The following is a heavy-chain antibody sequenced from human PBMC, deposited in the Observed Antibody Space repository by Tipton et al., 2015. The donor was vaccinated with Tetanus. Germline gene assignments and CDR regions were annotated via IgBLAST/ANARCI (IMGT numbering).Heavy chain of an antibody. J-gene: IGHJ5*02. Sequence: TLSLTCTVSGGSINRYYWSWIRQSPGKGLEWIGYINYSGTTNYASSLQSRVTISVDTSKNQFSLKLSSVTAADTAVYYCARLYSYGSLYWFDPWGQGTLVTVSS. CDR3: ARLYSYGSLYWFDP. CDR2: INYSGTT. CDR1: GGSINRYY. D-gene: IGHD5-18*01. V-gene: IGHV4-59*01.